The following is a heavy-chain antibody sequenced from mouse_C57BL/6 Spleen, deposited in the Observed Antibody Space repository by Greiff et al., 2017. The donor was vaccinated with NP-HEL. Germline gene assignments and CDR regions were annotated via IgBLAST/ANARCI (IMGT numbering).Heavy chain of an antibody. CDR2: IYPRSGNT. D-gene: IGHD1-1*01. CDR1: GYTFTSYG. Sequence: QVQLQQSGAELARPGASVKLSCKASGYTFTSYGISWVKQRTGQGLEWIGEIYPRSGNTYYNEKFKGKATLTADKSSSTAYMELRSLTSEDSAVYFCARSTTVVAFHYYAMDYWGQGTSVTVSS. J-gene: IGHJ4*01. V-gene: IGHV1-81*01. CDR3: ARSTTVVAFHYYAMDY.